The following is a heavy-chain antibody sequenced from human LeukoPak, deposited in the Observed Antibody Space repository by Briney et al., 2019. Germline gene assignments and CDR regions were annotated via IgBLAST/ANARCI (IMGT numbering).Heavy chain of an antibody. V-gene: IGHV4-39*07. D-gene: IGHD1-26*01. CDR2: IYYSGST. CDR3: ARDPVGATFIDY. CDR1: GGSISSSSYY. Sequence: SETLSLTCTVSGGSISSSSYYWGWIRQPPGKGLEWIGSIYYSGSTHYNPSLKSRVTISVDTSKNQFSLKLSSVTAAHTAVYYCARDPVGATFIDYWGQGTLVTVSS. J-gene: IGHJ4*02.